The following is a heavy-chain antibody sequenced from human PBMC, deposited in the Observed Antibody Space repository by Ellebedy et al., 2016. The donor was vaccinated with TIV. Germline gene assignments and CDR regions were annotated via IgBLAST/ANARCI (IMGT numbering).Heavy chain of an antibody. CDR1: GASTDSYF. CDR2: MYYSGSA. J-gene: IGHJ4*02. D-gene: IGHD6-19*01. Sequence: MPSETLSLTCSVSGASTDSYFRSWIRQPPGKGLQWIGYMYYSGSANYNPSLESRVTISIDTSKNQVSLKLSSVTAADTAVYYCARVPYSSGWYFDYWGQGTLVTVSS. V-gene: IGHV4-59*08. CDR3: ARVPYSSGWYFDY.